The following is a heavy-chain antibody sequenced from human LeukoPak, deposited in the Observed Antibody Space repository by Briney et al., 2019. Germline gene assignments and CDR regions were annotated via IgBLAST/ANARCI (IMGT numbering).Heavy chain of an antibody. CDR3: ARTLGY. CDR1: GGSFSGYY. CDR2: INHSGST. D-gene: IGHD3-16*01. Sequence: SETLSLTCAVYGGSFSGYYWSWIRQPPGKGLEWIGEINHSGSTNYNPSLKSRVTISVDTSKNQFPLKLSSVTAADTAVYYCARTLGYWGQGTLVTVSS. V-gene: IGHV4-34*01. J-gene: IGHJ4*02.